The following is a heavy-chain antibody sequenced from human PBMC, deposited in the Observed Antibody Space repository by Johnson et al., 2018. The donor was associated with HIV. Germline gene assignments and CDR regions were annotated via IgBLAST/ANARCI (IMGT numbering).Heavy chain of an antibody. V-gene: IGHV3-30*03. D-gene: IGHD4-17*01. CDR2: ISYDGSNK. Sequence: QMQLVESGGGVVQPGRSLRLSCAASGFTFSSYGMHWVRQAPGKGLEWVAVISYDGSNKYYADSVKGRFTISRDNSKNTLYLQMKSLRVEDTAVYYCARSPETGDRLWRAFDIWGHGTMVTVSS. CDR1: GFTFSSYG. CDR3: ARSPETGDRLWRAFDI. J-gene: IGHJ3*02.